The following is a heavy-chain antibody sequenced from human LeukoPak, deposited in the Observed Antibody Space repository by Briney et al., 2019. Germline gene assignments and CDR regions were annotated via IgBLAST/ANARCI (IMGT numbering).Heavy chain of an antibody. V-gene: IGHV3-30*18. D-gene: IGHD5-12*01. J-gene: IGHJ4*02. CDR2: ISYDGSNK. CDR1: GFTFSSYG. Sequence: GRSLRLSCAASGFTFSSYGMHWVRQAPGKGLEWVAVISYDGSNKYYADSVKGRFTISRDNSKNTLYLQMNSLRAEDTAVYYCAKGPVPYSGYDWGWFGYWGQGTLVTVSS. CDR3: AKGPVPYSGYDWGWFGY.